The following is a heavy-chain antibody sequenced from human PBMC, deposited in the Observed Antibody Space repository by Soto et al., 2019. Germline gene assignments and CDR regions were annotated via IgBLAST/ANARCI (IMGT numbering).Heavy chain of an antibody. CDR3: ARNTLLCTGTGGYYFDY. CDR2: IYWDDDK. J-gene: IGHJ4*02. D-gene: IGHD1-1*01. Sequence: QITLKESGPTLVKPTQTLTLTCTFSGFSLSTSGVGVGWIRQPPGKALEWLALIYWDDDKRYSPSLKSRLTITKDTAKTQVVLTMTNMDPVDTATYYCARNTLLCTGTGGYYFDYWGQGTLVTVSS. CDR1: GFSLSTSGVG. V-gene: IGHV2-5*02.